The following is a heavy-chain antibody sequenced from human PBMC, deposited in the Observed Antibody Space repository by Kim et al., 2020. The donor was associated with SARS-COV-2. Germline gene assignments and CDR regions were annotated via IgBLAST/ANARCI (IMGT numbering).Heavy chain of an antibody. CDR3: VRGSRDGYNYFDY. V-gene: IGHV4-31*03. CDR1: GASISSGGYY. CDR2: IDYSGST. D-gene: IGHD5-12*01. Sequence: SETLSLTCTVSGASISSGGYYWSWIRQHQGKGLEWIAYIDYSGSTDDNPSVKSRLIISLDKSKNQISLKLSSVTAADTAVYYCVRGSRDGYNYFDYWGQGTLVTVSS. J-gene: IGHJ4*02.